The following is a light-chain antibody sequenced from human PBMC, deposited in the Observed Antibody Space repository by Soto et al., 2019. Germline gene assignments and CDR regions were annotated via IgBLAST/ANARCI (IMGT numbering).Light chain of an antibody. CDR1: SSDVGGYNY. CDR2: DVS. J-gene: IGLJ1*01. Sequence: QSVLTQPASVSGSPGQSITISCTGTSSDVGGYNYVSWYQQHPGKAPKLMIYDVSNRPSGVSNRFSGSKSGNTASLTISGLQAEDEADYYCSSYTSSSTLEVFGTGTKATVL. V-gene: IGLV2-14*01. CDR3: SSYTSSSTLEV.